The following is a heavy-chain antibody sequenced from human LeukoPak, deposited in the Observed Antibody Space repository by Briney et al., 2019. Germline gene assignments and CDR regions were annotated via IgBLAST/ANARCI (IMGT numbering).Heavy chain of an antibody. CDR2: IYTSGST. Sequence: SETLSLTCTVSGGSISSGSYYWSWIRQPAGKGLERIGRIYTSGSTNYNPSLKSRVTISVDTSKNQFSLKLSSVTAADTAVYYCATGGRDGYNPFDCWGQGTLVTVSS. V-gene: IGHV4-61*02. CDR1: GGSISSGSYY. D-gene: IGHD5-24*01. CDR3: ATGGRDGYNPFDC. J-gene: IGHJ4*02.